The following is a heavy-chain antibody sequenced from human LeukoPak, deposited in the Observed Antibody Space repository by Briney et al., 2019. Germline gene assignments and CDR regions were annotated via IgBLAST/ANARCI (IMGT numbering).Heavy chain of an antibody. CDR2: ISAYNGNT. V-gene: IGHV1-18*01. D-gene: IGHD4-17*01. CDR3: ARVRDDYGDSYYFDY. J-gene: IGHJ4*01. Sequence: GASVKVSCKASGYTFTSYGISWVRQAPGQGLEWMGWISAYNGNTNYAQKLQGRVTMTTDTSTSTAYMELRSLRSDDTAVYYCARVRDDYGDSYYFDYRGQGTLVTVSS. CDR1: GYTFTSYG.